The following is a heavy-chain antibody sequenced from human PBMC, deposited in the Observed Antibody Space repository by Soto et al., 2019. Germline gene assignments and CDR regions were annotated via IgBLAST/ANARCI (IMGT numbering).Heavy chain of an antibody. D-gene: IGHD3-22*01. CDR1: GFTFSSYG. J-gene: IGHJ4*02. CDR2: ISYDGSNK. Sequence: GGSLRLSCAASGFTFSSYGMHWVRQAPGKGLEWVAVISYDGSNKYYADSVKGRFTISRDNSKNTLYLQMNSLRAEDTAVYYCAKDQGLWRYYYDSSGYYFDYWGQGTLVTVSS. CDR3: AKDQGLWRYYYDSSGYYFDY. V-gene: IGHV3-30*18.